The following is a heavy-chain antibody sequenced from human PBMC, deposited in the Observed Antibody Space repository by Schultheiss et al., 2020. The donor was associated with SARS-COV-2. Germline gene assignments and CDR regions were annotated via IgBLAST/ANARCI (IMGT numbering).Heavy chain of an antibody. CDR2: ISGSGGST. J-gene: IGHJ4*02. CDR3: AKDQGYDFWSGYSDY. V-gene: IGHV3-23*01. Sequence: GGSLRLSCAASGFTFSSNYMSWVRQAPGKGLEWVSAISGSGGSTYYADSVKGRFTISRDNSKNTLYLQMNSLRAEDTAVYYCAKDQGYDFWSGYSDYWGQGTLVTVSS. CDR1: GFTFSSNY. D-gene: IGHD3-3*01.